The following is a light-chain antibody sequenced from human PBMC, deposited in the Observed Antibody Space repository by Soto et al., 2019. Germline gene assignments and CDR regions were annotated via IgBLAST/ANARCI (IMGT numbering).Light chain of an antibody. V-gene: IGLV2-11*01. CDR3: CSYAGSYTWV. J-gene: IGLJ3*02. CDR1: SSDVGAYIS. CDR2: DVS. Sequence: QSALTQPRSVSGSPGQSVTISCTGTSSDVGAYISVSWYQQHPDKAPKVMIYDVSKRPSGVPDRFSGSKSGNTASLTISGLQAEDEADYYCCSYAGSYTWVFGGGTKLTVL.